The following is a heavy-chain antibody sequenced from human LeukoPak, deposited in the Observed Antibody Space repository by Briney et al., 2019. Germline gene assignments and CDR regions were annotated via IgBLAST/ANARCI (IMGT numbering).Heavy chain of an antibody. J-gene: IGHJ4*02. CDR3: AREVAYSSGWYRFFDS. Sequence: SETLSHTCTVSGGSISGYYWSWIRQPPGKGLEWIGYVYYSGSTNYNPSFKSRVTISVDTSKKQFSLKLSSVTAADTAVYYCAREVAYSSGWYRFFDSWGQGTLVTVSS. D-gene: IGHD6-19*01. CDR1: GGSISGYY. V-gene: IGHV4-59*12. CDR2: VYYSGST.